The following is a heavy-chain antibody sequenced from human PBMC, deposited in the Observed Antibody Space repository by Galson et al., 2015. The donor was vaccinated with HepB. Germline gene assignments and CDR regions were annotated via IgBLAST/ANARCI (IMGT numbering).Heavy chain of an antibody. V-gene: IGHV3-23*01. CDR2: ITPSGDNT. J-gene: IGHJ4*02. Sequence: LRLSCAASGFTFSYYAMSWVRQPPGKGLEWISAITPSGDNTYSADSMKGRFTISRDNSRNTLFLQMNSLRAGDTAIYFCAKVFPEKTDGWYRQALYYLDSWGQGTRVTVSS. CDR1: GFTFSYYA. D-gene: IGHD6-19*01. CDR3: AKVFPEKTDGWYRQALYYLDS.